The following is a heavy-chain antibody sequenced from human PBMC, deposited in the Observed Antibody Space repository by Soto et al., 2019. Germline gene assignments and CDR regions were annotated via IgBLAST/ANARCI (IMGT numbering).Heavy chain of an antibody. Sequence: EVQLVESGGGLIQPGGSLRLSCAASGFTVSSNYMSWVRQAPGKGLEWVSVIYSGGSTYYADSVKGRFTISRDNSKNRLYLQMNSLRAEDTAVYYCARGLTIFGVVNDGMDVWGQGTTVTVSS. J-gene: IGHJ6*02. CDR3: ARGLTIFGVVNDGMDV. CDR1: GFTVSSNY. D-gene: IGHD3-3*01. V-gene: IGHV3-53*01. CDR2: IYSGGST.